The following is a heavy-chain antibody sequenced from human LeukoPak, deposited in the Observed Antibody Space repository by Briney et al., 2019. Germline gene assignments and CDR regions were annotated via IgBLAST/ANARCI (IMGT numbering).Heavy chain of an antibody. CDR3: ARGSTYYDSSGQVPFDY. Sequence: GGSLRLSCAASGFTFSTYSMNWVRRAPGKGLEWVSYISSSSSTIYYADSVKGRFTISRDNAKNSLYLQMNSLRAEDTAVYYCARGSTYYDSSGQVPFDYWGQGTLVTVSS. CDR1: GFTFSTYS. D-gene: IGHD3-22*01. V-gene: IGHV3-48*01. CDR2: ISSSSSTI. J-gene: IGHJ4*02.